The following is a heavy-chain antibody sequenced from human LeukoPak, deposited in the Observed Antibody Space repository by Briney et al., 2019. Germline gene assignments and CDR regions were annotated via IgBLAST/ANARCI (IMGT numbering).Heavy chain of an antibody. CDR1: RGTFSSYA. D-gene: IGHD3-9*01. Sequence: ASVNVSCKPSRGTFSSYAISCVRQAPGQGVECMVGIIPIFGAANYAQKFQGRATITTDESTTTAYMELTSLRSEDTAVYYCASGGILTGYRDDYYYYYYMDVWGKGTTVTVSS. V-gene: IGHV1-69*05. CDR2: IIPIFGAA. CDR3: ASGGILTGYRDDYYYYYYMDV. J-gene: IGHJ6*03.